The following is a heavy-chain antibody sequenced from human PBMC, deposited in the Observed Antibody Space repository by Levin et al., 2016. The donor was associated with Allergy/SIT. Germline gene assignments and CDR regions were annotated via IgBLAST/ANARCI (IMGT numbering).Heavy chain of an antibody. CDR3: ARDSIAVAGLPPDY. D-gene: IGHD6-19*01. V-gene: IGHV3-33*01. J-gene: IGHJ4*02. Sequence: WIRQPPGKGLEWVAVIWYDGSNKYYADSVKGRFTISRDNSKNTLYLQMNSLRAEDTAVYYCARDSIAVAGLPPDYWGQGTLVTVSS. CDR2: IWYDGSNK.